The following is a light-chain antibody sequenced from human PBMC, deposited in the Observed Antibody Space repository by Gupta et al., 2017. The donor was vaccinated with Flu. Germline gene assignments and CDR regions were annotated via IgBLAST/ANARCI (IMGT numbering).Light chain of an antibody. CDR2: EDN. V-gene: IGLV6-57*01. Sequence: TVTISCTRSSGNIANTYVQWYLQRPDSSPTIVIYEDNQRPSGVPDRFSGSIDCSSNSAPLTISGLKTEDEADYYCQAYDSSNWVFGGGTKLTVL. J-gene: IGLJ3*02. CDR3: QAYDSSNWV. CDR1: SGNIANTY.